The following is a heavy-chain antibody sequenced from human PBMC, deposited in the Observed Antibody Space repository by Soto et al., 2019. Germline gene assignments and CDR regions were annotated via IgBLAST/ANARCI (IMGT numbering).Heavy chain of an antibody. CDR3: ARPIMQPWGDYVQSASYYYGMDV. CDR1: GGTFSSYA. J-gene: IGHJ6*02. CDR2: IIPIFGTA. D-gene: IGHD4-17*01. V-gene: IGHV1-69*13. Sequence: SVKVSCKASGGTFSSYAISWVRQAPGQGLEWMGGIIPIFGTANYAQKFQGRVTITADESTSTAYMELGSLRSEDTAVYYCARPIMQPWGDYVQSASYYYGMDVWGQGTTVTVSS.